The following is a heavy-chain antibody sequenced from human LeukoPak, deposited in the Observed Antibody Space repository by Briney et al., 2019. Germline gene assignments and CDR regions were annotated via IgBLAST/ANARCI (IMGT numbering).Heavy chain of an antibody. Sequence: PSETLSLTCAVSGYSISSGYYWGWIRQPPGKGLEWIGSIYHSGSTYYNPSLKSRVTISVDTSKNQFSLKLSSVTAADTAVYYCARLYYSYGIMDFDYWGQGNLVTVSS. D-gene: IGHD5-18*01. CDR2: IYHSGST. V-gene: IGHV4-38-2*01. J-gene: IGHJ4*02. CDR1: GYSISSGYY. CDR3: ARLYYSYGIMDFDY.